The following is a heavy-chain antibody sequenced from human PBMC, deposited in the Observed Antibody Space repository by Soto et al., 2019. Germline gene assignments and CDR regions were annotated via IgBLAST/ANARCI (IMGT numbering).Heavy chain of an antibody. V-gene: IGHV3-48*01. Sequence: EVQLVESGGGLVQPGGSLRLSCAASGFTFGSYSMNWVRQAPGKGLEWVSYISSSSRTIYYADSVEGRFTISRDNAKNSLDLQMNSLRAEDTAVYYCAKDGGYSYGPYDYWGQGTLVTVSS. D-gene: IGHD5-18*01. CDR2: ISSSSRTI. CDR1: GFTFGSYS. CDR3: AKDGGYSYGPYDY. J-gene: IGHJ4*02.